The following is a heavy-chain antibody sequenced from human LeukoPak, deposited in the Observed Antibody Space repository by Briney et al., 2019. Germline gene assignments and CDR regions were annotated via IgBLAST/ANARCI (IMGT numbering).Heavy chain of an antibody. CDR3: ARESPRDDYGDFVVFDS. V-gene: IGHV4-34*01. CDR1: GGSSSGSY. J-gene: IGHJ4*02. D-gene: IGHD4-17*01. Sequence: SETLSLTCAVYGGSSSGSYWNWIRQPPGKGLEWIGKINYRGNTNYNPSLWGRVTISVDTSTNQFSLKLRSVTAADTAVYFCARESPRDDYGDFVVFDSWGQGTLVTVSS. CDR2: INYRGNT.